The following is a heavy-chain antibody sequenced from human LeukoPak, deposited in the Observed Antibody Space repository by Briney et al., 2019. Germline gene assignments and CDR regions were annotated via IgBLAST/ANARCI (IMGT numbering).Heavy chain of an antibody. D-gene: IGHD3-22*01. CDR2: IYYSGST. Sequence: PSETLSLICSVSGGSMNSYSWNWIRQPPGKGLEWIAYIYYSGSTNYNPSLKSRVTVSVDTSKNQFSLKLSSVTAADTAVYYCARTRKTYYDSSGYYSAFDYWGQGILVTVSS. CDR3: ARTRKTYYDSSGYYSAFDY. V-gene: IGHV4-59*01. CDR1: GGSMNSYS. J-gene: IGHJ4*02.